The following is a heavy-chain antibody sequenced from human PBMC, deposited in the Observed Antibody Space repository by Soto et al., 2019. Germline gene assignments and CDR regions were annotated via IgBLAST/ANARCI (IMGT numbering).Heavy chain of an antibody. CDR2: ISASGGLK. D-gene: IGHD1-26*01. J-gene: IGHJ5*02. CDR3: AREVGAPSGWLDP. Sequence: EVQLSESGGDLRQPGGSLRLSCAASGFTFTNYAMTWVRQTPGKGLEWVSGISASGGLKYYADSVRGRFTVSRDNSKNILHLQRDNLRDEDTSLYYCAREVGAPSGWLDPWGQGTQVTVSS. CDR1: GFTFTNYA. V-gene: IGHV3-23*01.